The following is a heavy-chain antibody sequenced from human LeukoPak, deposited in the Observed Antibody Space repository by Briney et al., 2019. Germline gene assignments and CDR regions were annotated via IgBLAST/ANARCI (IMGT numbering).Heavy chain of an antibody. CDR2: INHSGST. J-gene: IGHJ3*02. CDR3: ARGKTIGYSSSWFGRGVFDM. CDR1: GGSFSGYY. V-gene: IGHV4-34*01. D-gene: IGHD6-13*01. Sequence: PSETLSLTCAVYGGSFSGYYWSWIRQPPGKGLEWIGEINHSGSTNYNPSLKSRVTISVDTSKNQFSLKLSSVTAADTAVYYCARGKTIGYSSSWFGRGVFDMWGQGTMVTVSS.